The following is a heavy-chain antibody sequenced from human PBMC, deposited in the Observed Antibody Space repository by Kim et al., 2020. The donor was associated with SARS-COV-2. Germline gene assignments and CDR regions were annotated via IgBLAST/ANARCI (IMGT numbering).Heavy chain of an antibody. CDR1: GFTVNSNH. CDR3: LRGGPGPYFFDS. CDR2: IYRDGRP. J-gene: IGHJ4*02. V-gene: IGHV3-66*01. Sequence: GGSLRLSCAASGFTVNSNHMTWVRLAPGKGLEWLSFIYRDGRPYYADSVRERFTISRDNSKNTVFLQMNSLRVEDTAVYYCLRGGPGPYFFDSWGQGTLVTVSS. D-gene: IGHD2-8*02.